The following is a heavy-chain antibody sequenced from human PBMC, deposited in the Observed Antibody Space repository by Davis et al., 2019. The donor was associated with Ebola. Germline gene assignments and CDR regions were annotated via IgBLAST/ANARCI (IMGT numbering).Heavy chain of an antibody. Sequence: GESLKISCAASGFNFDLHGMHWVRQSPGKGLEWLAVVAYDVVTKYYADSVNGRFTISRDTSKKVLYLQMKNLRVDDTALYWCVTDRGAYWGQAALVTVSS. D-gene: IGHD1-26*01. V-gene: IGHV3-30*03. CDR2: VAYDVVTK. CDR3: VTDRGAY. CDR1: GFNFDLHG. J-gene: IGHJ4*02.